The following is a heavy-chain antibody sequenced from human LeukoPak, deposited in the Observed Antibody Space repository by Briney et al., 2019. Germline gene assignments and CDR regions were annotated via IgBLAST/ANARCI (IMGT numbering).Heavy chain of an antibody. D-gene: IGHD1-14*01. CDR2: INSDGSST. V-gene: IGHV3-74*01. J-gene: IGHJ4*02. CDR1: GLTFSSHW. CDR3: ATEPRGIYYDY. Sequence: GRSLRLSCAASGLTFSSHWMYWVRQAPGKGLVWVSRINSDGSSTSYADSVKGRFTISRDNAKNTLYLQMNSLRAEDTAVYYCATEPRGIYYDYWGQGTLVTVSS.